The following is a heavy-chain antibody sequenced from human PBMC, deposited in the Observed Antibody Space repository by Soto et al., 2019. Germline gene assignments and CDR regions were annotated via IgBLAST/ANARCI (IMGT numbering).Heavy chain of an antibody. D-gene: IGHD5-12*01. CDR3: AEYNFDSGGRGAFAY. Sequence: GSLRLSCAASGXSFSSSPMSWVRQAPGKGLEWVSLIIPRSDVIFYADSVKGRFTISRDNYKNTLYLQMNTMRAEYTAVYYCAEYNFDSGGRGAFAYWGQGTLVPVS. V-gene: IGHV3-23*01. CDR1: GXSFSSSP. J-gene: IGHJ4*02. CDR2: IIPRSDVI.